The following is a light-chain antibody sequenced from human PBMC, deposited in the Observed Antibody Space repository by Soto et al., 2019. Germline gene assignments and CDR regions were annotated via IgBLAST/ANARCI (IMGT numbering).Light chain of an antibody. CDR2: EVS. Sequence: QSVLAQPASVSGSPGQSIAISCTGTSSDIGAYNYVSWYQQHPGKAPKLMIHEVSDRPSGVSDRFSGSKSGNTASLTISGLQAEDEADYYCSSYTGAYTLVFGAGTKLTVL. V-gene: IGLV2-14*01. J-gene: IGLJ1*01. CDR3: SSYTGAYTLV. CDR1: SSDIGAYNY.